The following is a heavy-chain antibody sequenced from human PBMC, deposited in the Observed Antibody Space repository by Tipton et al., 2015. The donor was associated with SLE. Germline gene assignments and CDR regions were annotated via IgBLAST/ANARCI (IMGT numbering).Heavy chain of an antibody. CDR3: ARDVREAYSSGWYNGFDV. J-gene: IGHJ3*01. CDR2: ISSGVST. D-gene: IGHD6-19*01. V-gene: IGHV3-53*05. CDR1: GFSVSNNY. Sequence: SLRLSCAASGFSVSNNYMNWVRQAPGKGLEWVSSISSGVSTYYINSVRGRFTISRDNSKNTIYLQMNSLRPEDTALYYCARDVREAYSSGWYNGFDVWGQGTVVTVSS.